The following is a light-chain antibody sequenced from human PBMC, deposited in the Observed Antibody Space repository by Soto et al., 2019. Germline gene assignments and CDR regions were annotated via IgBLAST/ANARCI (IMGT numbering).Light chain of an antibody. CDR3: CSHANRYTLGYV. V-gene: IGLV2-11*01. J-gene: IGLJ1*01. Sequence: QSALTQPRSVSGSPGQSVTISCTGTSRDVGTYKYVSWYQQHPGKAPKLMIYDVTKRASGVPDRFSGSKSGNTASLTISGLQAEDEADYYCCSHANRYTLGYVFGTGTKLTVL. CDR1: SRDVGTYKY. CDR2: DVT.